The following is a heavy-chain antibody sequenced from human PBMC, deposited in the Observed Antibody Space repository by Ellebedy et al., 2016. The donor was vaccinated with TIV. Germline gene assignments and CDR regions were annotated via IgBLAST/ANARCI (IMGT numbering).Heavy chain of an antibody. J-gene: IGHJ3*02. V-gene: IGHV3-23*01. D-gene: IGHD4-23*01. CDR3: VRDPVGVGPAFDI. Sequence: GESLKISCAASGLTFSSHAMSWVRQAPGKGLEWVSSITGSGGNTYYADSVKGRFTISRANSKKTLYLQMNSLRAEDTAVFYCVRDPVGVGPAFDIWGQGTMVTVSS. CDR1: GLTFSSHA. CDR2: ITGSGGNT.